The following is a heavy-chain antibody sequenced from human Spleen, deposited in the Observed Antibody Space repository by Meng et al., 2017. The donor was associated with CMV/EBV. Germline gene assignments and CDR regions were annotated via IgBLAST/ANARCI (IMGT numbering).Heavy chain of an antibody. Sequence: GGSLRLSCAASGFTFDDYGMSWVRQAPGKGLEWVSGINWNGGSTGYADSVKGRFTISTDSAKKTVYLQMNSLRAEDTAIYYCVRVDYWSGSDYWGQGARVTVSS. D-gene: IGHD3-3*01. CDR1: GFTFDDYG. CDR2: INWNGGST. J-gene: IGHJ4*02. CDR3: VRVDYWSGSDY. V-gene: IGHV3-20*04.